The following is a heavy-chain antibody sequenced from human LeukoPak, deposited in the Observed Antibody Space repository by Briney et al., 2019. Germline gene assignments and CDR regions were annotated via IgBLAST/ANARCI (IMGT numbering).Heavy chain of an antibody. CDR2: INHSGST. CDR3: ARAPPRYYYGSGSRTGRDY. J-gene: IGHJ4*02. V-gene: IGHV4-34*01. CDR1: GGSFSGYY. D-gene: IGHD3-10*01. Sequence: PSETLSLTCAVYGGSFSGYYWSWIRQPPGKGLEWIGEINHSGSTNYHPSLKSRVTISVDTSKNQFSLKLSSVTAADTAVYYCARAPPRYYYGSGSRTGRDYWGQGTLVTVSS.